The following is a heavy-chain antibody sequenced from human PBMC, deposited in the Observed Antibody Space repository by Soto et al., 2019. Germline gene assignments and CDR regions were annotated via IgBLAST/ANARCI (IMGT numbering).Heavy chain of an antibody. CDR2: MNPNTGHT. CDR3: ARVMRYCSGTSCSLMDY. Sequence: ASVKVSCKASGYTFTSYDINWVRQATGQGLEWMGWMNPNTGHTGYAQEFQGRVTMTRDTSMSTAYMELTSLRSEDTAVYYCARVMRYCSGTSCSLMDYWGQGTLVTVSS. D-gene: IGHD2-2*01. J-gene: IGHJ4*02. V-gene: IGHV1-8*01. CDR1: GYTFTSYD.